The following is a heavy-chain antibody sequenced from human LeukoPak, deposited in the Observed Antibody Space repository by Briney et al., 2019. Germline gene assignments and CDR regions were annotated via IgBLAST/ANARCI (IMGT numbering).Heavy chain of an antibody. CDR3: ARGPNSNWSGLDF. V-gene: IGHV3-74*01. CDR1: GFSFSGHW. CDR2: ISPTGSTT. J-gene: IGHJ4*02. Sequence: GSLRLSCTASGFSFSGHWMHWARHLPGKGLVWVSRISPTGSTTSYADSVKGRFTVSRDNAKNTLYLQVNNLRAEDTAVYYCARGPNSNWSGLDFWGQGTLLTVSS. D-gene: IGHD6-6*01.